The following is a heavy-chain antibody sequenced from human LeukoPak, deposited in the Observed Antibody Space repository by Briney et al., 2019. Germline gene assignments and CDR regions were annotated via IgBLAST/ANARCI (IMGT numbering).Heavy chain of an antibody. D-gene: IGHD1-1*01. V-gene: IGHV1-18*01. J-gene: IGHJ4*02. CDR1: GYTFTSYG. Sequence: GASVKVSCKASGYTFTSYGISWVRQAPGQGLEWMGWISAYNGNTNYAQKLQGRVTMTTDTSTSTAYMELRSLRSDDTAVYYCARASRGLRTTNTLPDYWGQGTLVTVSS. CDR3: ARASRGLRTTNTLPDY. CDR2: ISAYNGNT.